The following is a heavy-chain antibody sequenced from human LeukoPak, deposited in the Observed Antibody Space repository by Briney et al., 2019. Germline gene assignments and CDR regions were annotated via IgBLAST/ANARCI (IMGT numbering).Heavy chain of an antibody. D-gene: IGHD5-24*01. CDR2: INPNSGGT. J-gene: IGHJ4*02. V-gene: IGHV1-2*02. CDR3: ARGRTIRDGVMEVPFSY. CDR1: GYTFTGYY. Sequence: ASVKVSCKASGYTFTGYYMHWVRQAPGQGLEWMGWINPNSGGTNYAQKFQGRVTMTRDTSISTAYMELSRLRSDDTAVYYCARGRTIRDGVMEVPFSYWGQGTLVTVSS.